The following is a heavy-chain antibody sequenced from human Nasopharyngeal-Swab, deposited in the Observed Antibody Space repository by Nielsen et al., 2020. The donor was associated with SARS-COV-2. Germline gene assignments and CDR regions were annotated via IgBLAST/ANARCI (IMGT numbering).Heavy chain of an antibody. V-gene: IGHV4-34*01. Sequence: SETLSLTCAVYGGSFSGYYWSWIRQPPGKGLEWIGEINHSGSTNYNPSLKSRVTISVDTSKNQFSLKLSSATAADTAVYYCARVQYYYDSSGYYSAQIDYWGQGTLVTVSS. CDR1: GGSFSGYY. D-gene: IGHD3-22*01. CDR3: ARVQYYYDSSGYYSAQIDY. J-gene: IGHJ4*02. CDR2: INHSGST.